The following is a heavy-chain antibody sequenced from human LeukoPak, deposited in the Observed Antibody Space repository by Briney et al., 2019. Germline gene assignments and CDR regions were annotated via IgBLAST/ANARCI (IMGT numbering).Heavy chain of an antibody. V-gene: IGHV4-34*01. CDR1: GGSFSGYY. D-gene: IGHD2-2*01. J-gene: IGHJ4*02. CDR3: ARVHDREVPANYYFDY. CDR2: INHSGST. Sequence: SETLSLTCAVYGGSFSGYYWSWIRQPPGKGLEWIGEINHSGSTNYNPSLKSRVTMSVDTSKNQFSLKLSSVTAADTAVYYCARVHDREVPANYYFDYWGQGTLVTVSS.